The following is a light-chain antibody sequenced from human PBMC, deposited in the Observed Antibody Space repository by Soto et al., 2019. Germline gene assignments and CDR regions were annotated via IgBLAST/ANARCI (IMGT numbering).Light chain of an antibody. CDR2: EVS. J-gene: IGLJ7*01. CDR1: GSDVGGYNL. V-gene: IGLV2-23*02. Sequence: QSALTQPASVSGSPGQSITISCTGTGSDVGGYNLVSWYQQHPGKAPKLMISEVSKRPSGISDRFSGSKSGSTASLTISGLQAEDEADYYCCSYAGTSTHTVFGGGTQLTVL. CDR3: CSYAGTSTHTV.